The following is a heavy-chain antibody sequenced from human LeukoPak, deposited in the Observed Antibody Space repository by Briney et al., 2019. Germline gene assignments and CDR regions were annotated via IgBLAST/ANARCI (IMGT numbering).Heavy chain of an antibody. Sequence: ASVKVSCKASAYIFTNYGITWVRQAPGQGLEWMGWISAYNGNADYAQKFQGRVSMTTDTATSTAYMELRSLRSDDTAVYYCARDLSGSYTDPFDHWGQGTLVTVSS. CDR1: AYIFTNYG. CDR2: ISAYNGNA. J-gene: IGHJ4*02. V-gene: IGHV1-18*01. D-gene: IGHD1-26*01. CDR3: ARDLSGSYTDPFDH.